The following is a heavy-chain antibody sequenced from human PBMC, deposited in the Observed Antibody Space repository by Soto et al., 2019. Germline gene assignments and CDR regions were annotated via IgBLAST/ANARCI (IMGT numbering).Heavy chain of an antibody. Sequence: SGPTLVNPTQTLTLTCTFSGFSLTSGVGVGWIRQSPEKALEWLALIYWDDDARYSPSLRTRLTITKGTSRNQVVLTMTDMDPVDTATYYCAHPVSHYYGSGKDYYYGVDVWGQGTTVTVSS. V-gene: IGHV2-5*02. J-gene: IGHJ6*02. CDR1: GFSLTSGVG. CDR2: IYWDDDA. CDR3: AHPVSHYYGSGKDYYYGVDV. D-gene: IGHD3-10*01.